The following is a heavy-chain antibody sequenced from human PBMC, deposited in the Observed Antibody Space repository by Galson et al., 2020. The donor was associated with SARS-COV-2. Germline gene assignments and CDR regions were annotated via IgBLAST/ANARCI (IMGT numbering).Heavy chain of an antibody. D-gene: IGHD1-7*01. J-gene: IGHJ6*02. V-gene: IGHV1-24*01. Sequence: ASVTVSCQVSGYTLTELSMHWVRQAPGKGLEWMGGFDPEDGETIYAQKFPGRVTMTEDTSTDTAYMELSSLRSEDTAVYYCASSPSRTGTTRENYYYYYGMDVWGQGTTVTVSS. CDR2: FDPEDGET. CDR1: GYTLTELS. CDR3: ASSPSRTGTTRENYYYYYGMDV.